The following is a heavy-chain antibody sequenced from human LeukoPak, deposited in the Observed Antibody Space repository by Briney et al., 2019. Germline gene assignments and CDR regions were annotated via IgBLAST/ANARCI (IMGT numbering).Heavy chain of an antibody. Sequence: SSETLSLTCTVSGGSISSSSYYWGWIRQPPGKGLEWIGSIYYSGSTYYNPSLKSRVTISVDTSKNQFSLKLSSVTAADTAVYYCARDSDYGDYGDAFDIWGQGTMVTVSS. CDR1: GGSISSSSYY. CDR2: IYYSGST. CDR3: ARDSDYGDYGDAFDI. J-gene: IGHJ3*02. D-gene: IGHD4-17*01. V-gene: IGHV4-39*02.